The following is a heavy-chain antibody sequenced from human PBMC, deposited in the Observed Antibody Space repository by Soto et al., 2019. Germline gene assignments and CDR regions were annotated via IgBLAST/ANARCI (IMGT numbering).Heavy chain of an antibody. D-gene: IGHD6-13*01. CDR2: ISTYNGHT. CDR1: GYTFADYG. CDR3: AREWQQLGQGDYYYYAMDV. J-gene: IGHJ6*02. V-gene: IGHV1-18*01. Sequence: VQLVQSGSEVKRPGASVKDSCKASGYTFADYGISWVRQAPGQGLEWMGWISTYNGHTNYAQNVQGRVTLTTDTSTNTAYMELRSLRSDDTAVYYCAREWQQLGQGDYYYYAMDVWGQGTTVTVSS.